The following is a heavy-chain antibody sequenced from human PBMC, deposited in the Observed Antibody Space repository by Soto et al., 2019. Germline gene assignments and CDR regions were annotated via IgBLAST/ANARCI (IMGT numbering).Heavy chain of an antibody. D-gene: IGHD3-3*01. J-gene: IGHJ6*02. CDR3: ARNGYYDFWSGYSNYGMDV. V-gene: IGHV1-18*01. Sequence: QVQLVQSGAEVKKPGASVKVSCKASGYTFTSYGISWVRQAPGQGLEWMGWISAYNGNTNYAQKLQGRVTMTTDTSTSTAYMKLRSLRSDDTAVYYCARNGYYDFWSGYSNYGMDVWGQGTTVTVSS. CDR2: ISAYNGNT. CDR1: GYTFTSYG.